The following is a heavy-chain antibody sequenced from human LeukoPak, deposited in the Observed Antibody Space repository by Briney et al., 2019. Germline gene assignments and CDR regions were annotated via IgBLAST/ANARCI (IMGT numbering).Heavy chain of an antibody. CDR1: GYTFTTHS. D-gene: IGHD3-10*01. CDR3: ARRGVTPFDY. V-gene: IGHV1-46*01. J-gene: IGHJ4*02. Sequence: GASVKVSCKASGYTFTTHSIYWVRQAPGQGLEWMGIINPSDGGTTYAQKFQDRVTLTRDTSTCTLYMELSSLTSEDTAVYYCARRGVTPFDYWGQGTLVTVSS. CDR2: INPSDGGT.